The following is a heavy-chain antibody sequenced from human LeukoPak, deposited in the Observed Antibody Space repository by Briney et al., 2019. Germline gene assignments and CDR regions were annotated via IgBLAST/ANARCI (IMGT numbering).Heavy chain of an antibody. CDR3: ARHSSGYYRYDY. V-gene: IGHV3-74*01. J-gene: IGHJ4*02. CDR2: INSDGRST. D-gene: IGHD3-22*01. Sequence: GGSLRLSCAASGFTFSSYWMHWVRQAPGKGLVWVSRINSDGRSTSYADSVKGRFTISRDNSKNTLHLQMNSLRAEDTAVYYCARHSSGYYRYDYWGPGTPVTVAS. CDR1: GFTFSSYW.